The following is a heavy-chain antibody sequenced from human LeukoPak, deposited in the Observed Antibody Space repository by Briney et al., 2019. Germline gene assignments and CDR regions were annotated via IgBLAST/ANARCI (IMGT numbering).Heavy chain of an antibody. CDR2: ISNSGDTM. D-gene: IGHD3-22*01. Sequence: GGSLRLSCAASGFTFSDYYMGWIRQTPGKGLEWVSYISNSGDTMFYADSVKGRFTISRDNSKNTLYLQMNSLRAEDTAVYYCARRYYDSNPWGQGTLVTVSS. CDR1: GFTFSDYY. CDR3: ARRYYDSNP. V-gene: IGHV3-11*04. J-gene: IGHJ5*02.